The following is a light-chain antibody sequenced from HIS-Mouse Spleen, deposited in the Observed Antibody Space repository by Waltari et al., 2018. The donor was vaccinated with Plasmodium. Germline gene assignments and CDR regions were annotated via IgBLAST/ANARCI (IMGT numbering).Light chain of an antibody. V-gene: IGLV3-1*01. J-gene: IGLJ1*01. CDR3: QAWDSSTAYV. Sequence: SYELTQPPSVSVSPGQTASITCSGDKLGDKYACWYQQKPGQSPVLVIYQDSKGPSGSPERFACSNSGNTATLTISGTQTMDEADYYCQAWDSSTAYVFGTGTKVTVL. CDR1: KLGDKY. CDR2: QDS.